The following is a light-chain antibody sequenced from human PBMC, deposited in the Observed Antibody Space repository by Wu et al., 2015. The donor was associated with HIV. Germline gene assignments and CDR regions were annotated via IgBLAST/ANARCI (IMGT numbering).Light chain of an antibody. Sequence: EIVMTQSPATLSVSPGERATLSCRASQSVSRNLAWYQQKPGQAPRLLIYGASTRATGIPARFSGSGSGTDFTLTISRLEPEDFAVYYCQQYGSSPTYTFGQGTKVEI. V-gene: IGKV3-15*01. J-gene: IGKJ2*01. CDR2: GAS. CDR1: QSVSRN. CDR3: QQYGSSPTYT.